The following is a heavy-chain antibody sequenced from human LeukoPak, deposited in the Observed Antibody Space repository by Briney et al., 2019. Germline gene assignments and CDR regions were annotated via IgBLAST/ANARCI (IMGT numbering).Heavy chain of an antibody. Sequence: GGSLRLSCAASGFTFSSFAMSWVRQAPGKGLEWVSAISGSGGSTYYADSVKGRFTISRDNSKNTLYLQMNSLRAEDTAVYYCAKFSGSGSFYNFDYWGQGTLVTVSS. CDR3: AKFSGSGSFYNFDY. CDR1: GFTFSSFA. J-gene: IGHJ4*02. CDR2: ISGSGGST. V-gene: IGHV3-23*01. D-gene: IGHD3-10*01.